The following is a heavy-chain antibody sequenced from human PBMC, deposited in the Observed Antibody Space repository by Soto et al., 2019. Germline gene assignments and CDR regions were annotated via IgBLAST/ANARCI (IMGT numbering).Heavy chain of an antibody. V-gene: IGHV4-61*01. CDR2: IYYSGST. J-gene: IGHJ4*02. D-gene: IGHD3-10*01. CDR1: GGSVSSGSYY. CDR3: AREVLLWFGELLGLSHFDY. Sequence: SETLSLTCTVSGGSVSSGSYYWSWIRQPPGKGLEWIGYIYYSGSTNYNPSLKSRVTISVDTSKNQFSLKLSSVTAADTAVYYCAREVLLWFGELLGLSHFDYWGQGTLVTVS.